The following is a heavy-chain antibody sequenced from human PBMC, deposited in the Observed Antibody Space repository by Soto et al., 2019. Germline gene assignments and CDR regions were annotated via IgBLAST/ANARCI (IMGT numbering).Heavy chain of an antibody. D-gene: IGHD2-15*01. CDR2: ISGSGGST. V-gene: IGHV3-23*01. CDR3: AKDHDCSGGSCHVEY. J-gene: IGHJ4*02. Sequence: GGSLRLSCAASVFTFSSYAMSLVRQAPGKGLEWVSAISGSGGSTYYADSVKGRFTISRDNSKNTLYLQMNSLRAEDTAVYYCAKDHDCSGGSCHVEYWGQGTMVTVSS. CDR1: VFTFSSYA.